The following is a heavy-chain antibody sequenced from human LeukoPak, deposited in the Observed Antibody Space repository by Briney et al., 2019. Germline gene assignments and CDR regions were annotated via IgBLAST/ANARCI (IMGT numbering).Heavy chain of an antibody. J-gene: IGHJ4*02. Sequence: GASVKVSCKASGYTFTSYYMHWVRQAPGQGLEWMGIINPSSGSTSYAQKFQGRVTMTRDMSTSTVYMELSSLRSEDTAVYYCARGPLVAARLDYWGQGTLVTVSS. CDR2: INPSSGST. CDR1: GYTFTSYY. CDR3: ARGPLVAARLDY. D-gene: IGHD6-6*01. V-gene: IGHV1-46*01.